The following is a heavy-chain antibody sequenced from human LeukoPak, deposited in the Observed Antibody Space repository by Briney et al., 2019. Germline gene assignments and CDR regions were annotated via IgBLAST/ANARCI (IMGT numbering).Heavy chain of an antibody. Sequence: GGSLRLSCAAPGFTFSSYAMSWVRQAPGKGLEWVSAISGSGGSTYYADSVKGRFTISRDNSKNTLYLQMNSLRAEDTAVYYCAKAQRYCSSTSCYNFDYWGQGTLVTVSS. D-gene: IGHD2-2*01. CDR1: GFTFSSYA. J-gene: IGHJ4*02. V-gene: IGHV3-23*01. CDR3: AKAQRYCSSTSCYNFDY. CDR2: ISGSGGST.